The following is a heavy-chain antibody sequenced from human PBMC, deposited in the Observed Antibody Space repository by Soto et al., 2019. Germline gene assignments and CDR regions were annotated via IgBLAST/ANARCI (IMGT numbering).Heavy chain of an antibody. Sequence: GGSLRLSCAASGFTFSRYAIHWVRQAPGKGLEWVAVISRDGTNKYYVDSVKGRFTISRDNSRNTLYLQMNSLRHEDAAVYYCARSRSGAVADSFDFWGQGTLVTV. CDR1: GFTFSRYA. J-gene: IGHJ4*02. CDR2: ISRDGTNK. CDR3: ARSRSGAVADSFDF. D-gene: IGHD3-10*01. V-gene: IGHV3-30*04.